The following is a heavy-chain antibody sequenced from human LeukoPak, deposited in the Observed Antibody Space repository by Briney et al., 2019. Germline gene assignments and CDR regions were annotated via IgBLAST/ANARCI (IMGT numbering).Heavy chain of an antibody. CDR2: ISSSSSYI. CDR1: GFTFSSYS. V-gene: IGHV3-21*01. J-gene: IGHJ4*02. D-gene: IGHD3-22*01. Sequence: KPGGSLRLSCAASGFTFSSYSMNWVRQAPGKGLEWVSSISSSSSYIYYADSVKGRFTISRDNAKNSLYPQMNSLRAEDTAVYYCARAGVVVPTIDYWGQGTLVTVSS. CDR3: ARAGVVVPTIDY.